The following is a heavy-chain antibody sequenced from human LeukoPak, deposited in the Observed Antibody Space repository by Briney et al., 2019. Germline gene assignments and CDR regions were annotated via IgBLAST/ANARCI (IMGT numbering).Heavy chain of an antibody. J-gene: IGHJ4*02. V-gene: IGHV3-23*01. Sequence: HPGRSLRLSCAASGFTFSSYGMHWVRQAPGKGLEWVSAISGSGGSTYYADSVKGRFTISRDNSKNTLYLQMNSLRAEDTAVYYCAKGNKQWLFPENYYFDYWGQGALVTVSS. CDR1: GFTFSSYG. CDR3: AKGNKQWLFPENYYFDY. D-gene: IGHD6-19*01. CDR2: ISGSGGST.